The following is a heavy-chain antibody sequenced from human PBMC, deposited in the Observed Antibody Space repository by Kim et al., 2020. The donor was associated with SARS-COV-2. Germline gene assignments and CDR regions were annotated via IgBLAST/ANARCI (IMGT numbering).Heavy chain of an antibody. Sequence: ASVKVSCKVSGYTLTELSMHWVRQAPGKGLEWMGGFDPEDGETIYAQKFQGRVTMTEDTSTDTAYMELSSLRSEDTAVYYCATGGYCSSTSCYRDWYFDLWGRGTLVTVSS. CDR2: FDPEDGET. V-gene: IGHV1-24*01. CDR1: GYTLTELS. CDR3: ATGGYCSSTSCYRDWYFDL. J-gene: IGHJ2*01. D-gene: IGHD2-2*02.